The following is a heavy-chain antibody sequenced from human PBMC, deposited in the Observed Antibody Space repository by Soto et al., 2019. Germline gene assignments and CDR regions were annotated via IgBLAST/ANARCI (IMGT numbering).Heavy chain of an antibody. V-gene: IGHV1-46*01. D-gene: IGHD2-15*01. CDR1: GYIFTAYS. CDR3: AREENCSDGICYSEYFQR. J-gene: IGHJ1*01. CDR2: VNPSGGST. Sequence: ASVKVSCKASGYIFTAYSMHWVRQAPGQGLEWMGVVNPSGGSTNYAQKFQGRITMTRDTSTSTVYMDLSSLTSEDTAVYYCAREENCSDGICYSEYFQRWGQGTLVTVS.